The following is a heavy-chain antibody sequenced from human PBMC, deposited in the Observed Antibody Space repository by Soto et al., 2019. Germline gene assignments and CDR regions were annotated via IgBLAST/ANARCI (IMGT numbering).Heavy chain of an antibody. CDR2: IYYSGST. CDR1: GGSISRGGYY. CDR3: ARSVCP. J-gene: IGHJ5*02. V-gene: IGHV4-31*03. Sequence: SETLSLTCTVSGGSISRGGYYWTWIRQHPGKGLEWIGYIYYSGSTYYNPSLKSRLTISLDTSKNQFSLKLSSVTAADTAVYYCARSVCPWGQGTLVTVS.